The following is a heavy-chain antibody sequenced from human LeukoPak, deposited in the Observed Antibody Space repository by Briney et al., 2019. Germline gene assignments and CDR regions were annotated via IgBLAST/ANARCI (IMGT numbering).Heavy chain of an antibody. CDR2: ISSSSSYI. CDR1: GFTFSSYS. V-gene: IGHV3-21*01. CDR3: ARVKAVAGIPDY. Sequence: GGSLRLSCAASGFTFSSYSMNWVRQAPGKGLEWVSSISSSSSYIYYADSVKGRFTISRDNAKNSLYLQMNSLRAEDTAVYYCARVKAVAGIPDYWGQGTLVTVSS. D-gene: IGHD6-19*01. J-gene: IGHJ4*02.